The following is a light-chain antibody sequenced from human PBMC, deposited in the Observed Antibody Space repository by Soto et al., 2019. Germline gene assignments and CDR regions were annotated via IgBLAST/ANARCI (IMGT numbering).Light chain of an antibody. V-gene: IGKV3-11*01. CDR1: QSVSSY. CDR3: QQRSNWPPALT. Sequence: EIVLTQSPATLSLSPGERATLSCRASQSVSSYLAWYQQKPGQAPRLLISDASNRATGIPARFSGSGSGTDFTLTISRLEPEDFAVYYCQQRSNWPPALTFGGGTKVEIK. CDR2: DAS. J-gene: IGKJ4*01.